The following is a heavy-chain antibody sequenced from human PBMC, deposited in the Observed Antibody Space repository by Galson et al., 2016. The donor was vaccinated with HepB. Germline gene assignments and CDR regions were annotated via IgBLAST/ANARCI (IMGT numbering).Heavy chain of an antibody. J-gene: IGHJ5*02. CDR3: ARAASGWLFDWFDP. V-gene: IGHV3-7*03. Sequence: SLRLSCAASGFIFSTYWMSWVRQAPGRGLEWVANIKQDGSEKCYVDSVKGRFTISRDNAKNSLYLQMNSLRAEDTAVYYCARAASGWLFDWFDPWGQGTLVTVSS. CDR2: IKQDGSEK. CDR1: GFIFSTYW. D-gene: IGHD6-19*01.